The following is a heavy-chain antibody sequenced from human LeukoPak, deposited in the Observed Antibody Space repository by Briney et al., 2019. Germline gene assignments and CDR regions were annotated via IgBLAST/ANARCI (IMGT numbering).Heavy chain of an antibody. CDR3: ATPSRGYSYGPQEDWFDP. V-gene: IGHV1-24*01. J-gene: IGHJ5*02. CDR1: GYTFTSYY. Sequence: ASVKVSCKASGYTFTSYYMHWVRQAPGKGLEWMGGFDPEDGETIYAQKFQGRVTMTEDTSTDTAYMELSSLRSEDTAVYYCATPSRGYSYGPQEDWFDPWGQGTLVTVSS. CDR2: FDPEDGET. D-gene: IGHD5-18*01.